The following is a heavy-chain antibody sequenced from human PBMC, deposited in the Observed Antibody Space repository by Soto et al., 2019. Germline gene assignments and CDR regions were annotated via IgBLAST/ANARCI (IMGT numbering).Heavy chain of an antibody. CDR3: ARHPAGRLGRVYYYYYYMDV. J-gene: IGHJ6*03. Sequence: SETLSLTCTVSGGSISSSSYYWVWIRQPPGKGLEWIGSIYYSGSTYYNPSLKSRVTISVDTSENQFSLKLSSVTAADTAVYYCARHPAGRLGRVYYYYYYMDVWGKGTTVTVS. V-gene: IGHV4-39*01. CDR2: IYYSGST. CDR1: GGSISSSSYY. D-gene: IGHD7-27*01.